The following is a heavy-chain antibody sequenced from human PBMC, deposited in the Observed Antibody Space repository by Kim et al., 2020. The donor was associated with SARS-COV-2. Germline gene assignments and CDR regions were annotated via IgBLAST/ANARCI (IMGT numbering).Heavy chain of an antibody. CDR2: GTK. J-gene: IGHJ4*02. V-gene: IGHV3-23*01. D-gene: IGHD4-17*01. CDR3: VKGIYDDYEF. Sequence: GTKNYADSVKGRFTISRDNFKSTLYLQMNSLRVEDTATYYCVKGIYDDYEFWGQGTLVTVSS.